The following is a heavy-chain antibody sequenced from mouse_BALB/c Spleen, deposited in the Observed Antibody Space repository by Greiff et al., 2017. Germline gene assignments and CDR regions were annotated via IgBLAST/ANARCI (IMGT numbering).Heavy chain of an antibody. Sequence: QVQLQQSGAELARPGASVKLSCKASGYTFTSYWMQWVKQRPGQGLEWIGAIYPGDGDTRYTQKFKGKATLTADKSSSTAYMQLSSLASEDSAVYYCARYDYAMDYWGQGTSGTVSS. D-gene: IGHD2-14*01. J-gene: IGHJ4*01. V-gene: IGHV1-87*01. CDR2: IYPGDGDT. CDR1: GYTFTSYW. CDR3: ARYDYAMDY.